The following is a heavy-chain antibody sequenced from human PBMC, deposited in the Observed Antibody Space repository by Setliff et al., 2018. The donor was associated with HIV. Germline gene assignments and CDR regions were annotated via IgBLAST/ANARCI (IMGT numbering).Heavy chain of an antibody. D-gene: IGHD3-10*01. Sequence: ASVKVSCKVSGYTLTDLSIHWVRQAPGKGLEWMGGFDPEDGETIYAEKFQGRVTMTEDTSTGTAYMDLSSLTSEDTAMYYCATFRRGSGRYYYYMDVWGKGTTVTVSS. CDR3: ATFRRGSGRYYYYMDV. CDR2: FDPEDGET. J-gene: IGHJ6*03. V-gene: IGHV1-24*01. CDR1: GYTLTDLS.